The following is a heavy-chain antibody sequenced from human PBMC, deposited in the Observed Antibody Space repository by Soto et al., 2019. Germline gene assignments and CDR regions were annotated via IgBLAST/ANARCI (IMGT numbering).Heavy chain of an antibody. D-gene: IGHD3-10*01. Sequence: SETLSLTCAVYGGSFSGYYWSWIRQPPGKGLEWIGEINHSGSTNYNPSLKSRVTISVDTSKNQFSLKLSSVTAADTAVYYCASLVRWVRGVIIRSYFDYWGQGTLVTVSS. CDR3: ASLVRWVRGVIIRSYFDY. CDR1: GGSFSGYY. CDR2: INHSGST. J-gene: IGHJ4*02. V-gene: IGHV4-34*01.